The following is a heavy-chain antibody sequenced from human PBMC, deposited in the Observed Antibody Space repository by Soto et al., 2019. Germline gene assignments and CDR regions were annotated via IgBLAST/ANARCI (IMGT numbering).Heavy chain of an antibody. Sequence: QVQLVQSGTEVKKPGASVKISCKASGYTFTSNWIHWARRAPGQGLEWMGVINPSGDITKYAPKFQGRVTMTTDTSTSTIYMALSSLTSEDTAVYYCARDHSIASSGAWWLDPWGQGTLVTVSS. CDR2: INPSGDIT. V-gene: IGHV1-46*01. CDR1: GYTFTSNW. CDR3: ARDHSIASSGAWWLDP. D-gene: IGHD6-13*01. J-gene: IGHJ5*02.